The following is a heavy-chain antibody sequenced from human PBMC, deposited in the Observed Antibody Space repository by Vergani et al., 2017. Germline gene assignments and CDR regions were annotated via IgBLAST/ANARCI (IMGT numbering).Heavy chain of an antibody. D-gene: IGHD1-26*01. V-gene: IGHV3-23*01. CDR2: ISGSGGST. J-gene: IGHJ6*02. CDR3: AASREESGSYPLPYYYGMDV. Sequence: EVQLLESGGGLVQPGGSLRLSCAASGFTFSSYAMSWVRQAPGTGLEWVSAISGSGGSTYYADSVKGRFTISRDNSKNTLYLQMNSLRAEDTAVYYCAASREESGSYPLPYYYGMDVWGQGTTVTVSS. CDR1: GFTFSSYA.